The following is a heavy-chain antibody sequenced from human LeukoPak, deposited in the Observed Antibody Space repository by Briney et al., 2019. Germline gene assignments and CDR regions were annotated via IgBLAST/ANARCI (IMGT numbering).Heavy chain of an antibody. Sequence: SETLSLTCAVYGGSFSGYYWSWIRQPPGKGLEWIGEINHSGSTNYNPSLKSRVTISVDTSKNQFPLKLSSVTAADTAVYYCARISPYCGGDCYSTHYYFDYWGQGTLVTVSS. D-gene: IGHD2-21*02. CDR1: GGSFSGYY. J-gene: IGHJ4*02. CDR3: ARISPYCGGDCYSTHYYFDY. CDR2: INHSGST. V-gene: IGHV4-34*01.